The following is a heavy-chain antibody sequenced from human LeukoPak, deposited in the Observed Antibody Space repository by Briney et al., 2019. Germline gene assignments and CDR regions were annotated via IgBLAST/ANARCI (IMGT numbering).Heavy chain of an antibody. D-gene: IGHD6-6*01. V-gene: IGHV3-7*01. CDR1: GFSFSSCW. J-gene: IGHJ3*02. CDR2: IKQDGSEK. CDR3: ARVPGSIAARDAFDI. Sequence: GGSLRLSCAASGFSFSSCWMSWVRQAPGKGLEWVANIKQDGSEKYYVDSVKGRFTISRDNAKNSLYLQMNSLRAEDTAVYYCARVPGSIAARDAFDIWGQGTMVTVSS.